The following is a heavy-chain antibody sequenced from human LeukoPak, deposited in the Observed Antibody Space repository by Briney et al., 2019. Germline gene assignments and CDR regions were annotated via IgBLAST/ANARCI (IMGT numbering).Heavy chain of an antibody. CDR3: AKQLGYCSDGSCYFPY. J-gene: IGHJ4*02. V-gene: IGHV3-23*01. CDR1: GFTFSSSA. D-gene: IGHD2-15*01. Sequence: GGSLRLSCAASGFTFSSSAMSWVRQAPGKGLEWVSAISNNGGYTYYADSVQGLFTISRDNSKSTLCLQMNSLRAEDTAVYYCAKQLGYCSDGSCYFPYWGQGTLVTVSS. CDR2: ISNNGGYT.